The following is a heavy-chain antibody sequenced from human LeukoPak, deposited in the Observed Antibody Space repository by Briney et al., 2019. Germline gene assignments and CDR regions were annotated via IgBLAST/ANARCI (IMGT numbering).Heavy chain of an antibody. CDR3: VGARSSTWFDP. CDR1: GFNFSTYI. V-gene: IGHV3-21*01. CDR2: ISTKSSYI. J-gene: IGHJ5*02. Sequence: GGSLRLSCTASGFNFSTYIMNWVRQAPGKGLEWVSSISTKSSYIYNADSLKGRFTISRDNAKNSLYLQMNSLRAEDTAVYYCVGARSSTWFDPWGQGGLVTVSS. D-gene: IGHD3-16*01.